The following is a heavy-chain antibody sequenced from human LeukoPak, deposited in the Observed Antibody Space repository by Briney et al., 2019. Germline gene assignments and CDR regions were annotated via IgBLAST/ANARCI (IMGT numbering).Heavy chain of an antibody. CDR2: ISWNSGSI. CDR3: AKVTDYCDSSGEDY. J-gene: IGHJ4*02. V-gene: IGHV3-9*01. Sequence: GGSLRLSCAASGFTFDDYAMHWVRQAPGKGLEWVSGISWNSGSIGYADSVKGRFTISRDNAKNSLYLQMNSLRAEDTALYYCAKVTDYCDSSGEDYWGQGTLVTVSS. D-gene: IGHD3-22*01. CDR1: GFTFDDYA.